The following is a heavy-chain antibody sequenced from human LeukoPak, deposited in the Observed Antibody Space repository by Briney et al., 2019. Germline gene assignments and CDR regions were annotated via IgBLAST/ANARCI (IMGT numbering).Heavy chain of an antibody. CDR3: ARCGRGYDSSGYYSY. CDR2: ISYDGSNK. Sequence: GGSLRLSCAASVFTFSDYGMHWVRQAPGEGLEWVALISYDGSNKYYADSVKGRFTISRDNSKNTLYLQMSSLRAEDTAVYYCARCGRGYDSSGYYSYWGQGNLVTVSS. CDR1: VFTFSDYG. D-gene: IGHD3-22*01. V-gene: IGHV3-30*03. J-gene: IGHJ4*02.